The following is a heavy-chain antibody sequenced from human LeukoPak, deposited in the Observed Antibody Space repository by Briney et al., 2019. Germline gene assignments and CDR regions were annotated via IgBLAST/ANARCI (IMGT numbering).Heavy chain of an antibody. CDR1: GGTFSSYA. V-gene: IGHV1-69*01. J-gene: IGHJ5*02. CDR3: ARDPPYGSGSYANWFDP. D-gene: IGHD3-10*01. CDR2: IIPIFGTA. Sequence: SVKVSCKASGGTFSSYAISWVRQAPGQGLEWMGGIIPIFGTANYAQKFQGRVTITADESTSTAYMELCSLRSEDTAVYYCARDPPYGSGSYANWFDPWGQGTLVTVSS.